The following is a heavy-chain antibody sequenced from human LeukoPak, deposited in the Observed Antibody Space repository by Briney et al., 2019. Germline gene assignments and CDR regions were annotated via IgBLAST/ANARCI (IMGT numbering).Heavy chain of an antibody. CDR2: IYYSGST. D-gene: IGHD5-24*01. Sequence: PSETLSLTCTVSGGAISSYYWSWIRQPPGKGLEWIGYIYYSGSTNYNPSLKSRVTISVNTSKNQFSLKLSSVTAADTAVYYCARDLNGRDGYSYYFDYWGQGTLVTVSS. CDR1: GGAISSYY. V-gene: IGHV4-59*01. J-gene: IGHJ4*02. CDR3: ARDLNGRDGYSYYFDY.